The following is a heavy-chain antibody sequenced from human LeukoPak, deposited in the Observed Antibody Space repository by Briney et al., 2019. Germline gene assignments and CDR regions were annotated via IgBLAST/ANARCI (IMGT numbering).Heavy chain of an antibody. CDR2: INHSGST. Sequence: SETLSLTCAVYGGSFSGYYWSWIRQPPGKGLEWIGEINHSGSTNYNPSLKSRVTISVDTSKNQFSLKLSSVTAADTAVYYCARTPPPPYYYGSGNLYFDYWGQGTLVTVSS. J-gene: IGHJ4*01. CDR1: GGSFSGYY. D-gene: IGHD3-10*01. V-gene: IGHV4-34*01. CDR3: ARTPPPPYYYGSGNLYFDY.